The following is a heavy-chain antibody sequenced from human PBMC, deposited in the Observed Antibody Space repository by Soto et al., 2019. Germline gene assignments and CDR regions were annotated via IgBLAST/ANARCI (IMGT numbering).Heavy chain of an antibody. CDR2: ISDAYGST. J-gene: IGHJ6*02. Sequence: GGSLRLSCAASGFTFSSYALHWVRQAPGKGLEWVSAISDAYGSTYYADSVKGRFTISGDNSKNTLYLQMNSLTAEDTAVYYCASDYDTSGYYEGPYYYGIDVWGQGTTVTVSS. CDR1: GFTFSSYA. CDR3: ASDYDTSGYYEGPYYYGIDV. V-gene: IGHV3-23*01. D-gene: IGHD3-22*01.